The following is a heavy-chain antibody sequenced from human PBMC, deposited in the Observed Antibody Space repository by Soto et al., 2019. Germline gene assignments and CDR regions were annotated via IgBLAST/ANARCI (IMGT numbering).Heavy chain of an antibody. J-gene: IGHJ4*02. Sequence: QVQLQESGPGLVKPSQTLSLTCTVSGGSISSGGYYWSWIRQHPGKGLEWIGYIYYSGSTYYNPSLKSRVTISVDTSKNQFSLKLSSVTAADTAVYYCARGVMVRGVINAYFDYWGQGTLVTVSS. D-gene: IGHD3-10*01. CDR1: GGSISSGGYY. V-gene: IGHV4-31*03. CDR3: ARGVMVRGVINAYFDY. CDR2: IYYSGST.